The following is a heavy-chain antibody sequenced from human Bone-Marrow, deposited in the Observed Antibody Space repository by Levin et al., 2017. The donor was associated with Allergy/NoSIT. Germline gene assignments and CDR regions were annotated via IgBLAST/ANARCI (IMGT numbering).Heavy chain of an antibody. D-gene: IGHD2-2*01. Sequence: GASVKVSCKASGGTFSSYTISWVRQAPGQGLEWMGRIIPILGIANYAQKFQGRDTITADKSTSTAYMELSSLRSEDTAVYYCARGYCSSTSCKHYYYYGMDVWGQGTTVTVSS. CDR2: IIPILGIA. V-gene: IGHV1-69*02. CDR3: ARGYCSSTSCKHYYYYGMDV. J-gene: IGHJ6*02. CDR1: GGTFSSYT.